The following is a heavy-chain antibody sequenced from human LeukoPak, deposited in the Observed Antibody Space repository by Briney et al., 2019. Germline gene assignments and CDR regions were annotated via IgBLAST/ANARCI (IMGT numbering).Heavy chain of an antibody. CDR2: LYNSGST. CDR3: ARGVTSPLDAFDI. Sequence: SETLSLTCTVSGGSVSSGSYYWSWIRQPPGKGLEWIGYLYNSGSTNYNPSLKSRLTISVDMSKNQLSLKLSSVTAADTAVYYCARGVTSPLDAFDIWGQGTMVTVSS. J-gene: IGHJ3*02. D-gene: IGHD1-26*01. V-gene: IGHV4-61*01. CDR1: GGSVSSGSYY.